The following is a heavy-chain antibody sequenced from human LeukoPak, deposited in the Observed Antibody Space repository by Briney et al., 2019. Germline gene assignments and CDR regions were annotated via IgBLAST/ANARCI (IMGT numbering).Heavy chain of an antibody. Sequence: GGSLRLSCAASGFTFSSYWMSWVRQAPGKGLEWVANIKQDGSEKYYVDSVKGRFTISRDNAKNSLYLQMNSLRAEDTAVYYCASGWPTVTYAFDIWGQGTMVTVSS. CDR1: GFTFSSYW. J-gene: IGHJ3*02. CDR2: IKQDGSEK. CDR3: ASGWPTVTYAFDI. V-gene: IGHV3-7*01. D-gene: IGHD4-17*01.